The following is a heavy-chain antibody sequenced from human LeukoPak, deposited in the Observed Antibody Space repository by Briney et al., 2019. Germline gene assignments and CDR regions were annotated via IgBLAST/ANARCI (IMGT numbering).Heavy chain of an antibody. V-gene: IGHV4-38-2*02. CDR1: SHSITYNY. CDR2: VSQRGIT. D-gene: IGHD6-13*01. Sequence: PSETLSLTCTVSSHSITYNYCGWIRQSPGKGLEWFGSVSQRGITYYNPSLQSRVTMSRDTSNNQLSLRLTSVTAADTAVYYCARGRKRGQFIISSWYSLDYWGQGTLVTVSS. CDR3: ARGRKRGQFIISSWYSLDY. J-gene: IGHJ4*02.